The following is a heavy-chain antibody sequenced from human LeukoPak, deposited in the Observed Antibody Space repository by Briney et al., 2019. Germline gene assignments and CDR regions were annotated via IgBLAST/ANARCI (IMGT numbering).Heavy chain of an antibody. J-gene: IGHJ3*02. Sequence: GGSLRLSCAASGFTFSSYAMSWVRQAPGKGLEWVSAISGSGGSTYYADSVKGRFTISRDNSKNTLYLQMNSLRAEDTAIYYCAKDLYDSSGYYYVNAFHIWGQGTMVTVSS. D-gene: IGHD3-22*01. CDR1: GFTFSSYA. CDR2: ISGSGGST. CDR3: AKDLYDSSGYYYVNAFHI. V-gene: IGHV3-23*01.